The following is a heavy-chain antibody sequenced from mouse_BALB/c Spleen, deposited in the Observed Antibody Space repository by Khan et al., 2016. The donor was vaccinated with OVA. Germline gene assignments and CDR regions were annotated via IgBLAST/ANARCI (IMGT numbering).Heavy chain of an antibody. V-gene: IGHV5-6-3*01. J-gene: IGHJ2*01. CDR3: ARMGIIYYGNYAYYFDY. D-gene: IGHD2-1*01. Sequence: DVQLVESGGGLVQPGGSLKLSCAASGFTFSSYGMSWVRQTPDKRLELVATINTNVGSTYYPDSVKGRFTISRDNAKNTLYLQMSSLKSEDTAMYYCARMGIIYYGNYAYYFDYWGQGTTLTGSS. CDR2: INTNVGST. CDR1: GFTFSSYG.